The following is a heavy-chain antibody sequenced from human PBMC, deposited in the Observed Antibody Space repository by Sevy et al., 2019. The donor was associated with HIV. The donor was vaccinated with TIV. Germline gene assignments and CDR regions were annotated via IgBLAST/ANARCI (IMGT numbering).Heavy chain of an antibody. CDR1: GFTFDNNA. J-gene: IGHJ6*02. CDR2: ISGSGFSK. Sequence: GGSLRLSCAASGFTFDNNAMYWVRQAPGKGLEWVSVISGSGFSKNYAGSVKGRFTISRDISKSTLYLEMNSLRAEETAVFYCAKVYYYDSGTVIPRGMDVWGQGTTVTVSS. V-gene: IGHV3-23*01. D-gene: IGHD3-10*01. CDR3: AKVYYYDSGTVIPRGMDV.